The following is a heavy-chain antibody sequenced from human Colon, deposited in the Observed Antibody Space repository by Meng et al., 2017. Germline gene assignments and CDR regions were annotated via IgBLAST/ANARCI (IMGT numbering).Heavy chain of an antibody. J-gene: IGHJ4*02. CDR1: GGSFDNYA. CDR2: IIPGVGTT. CDR3: ARDRRNYYLDL. D-gene: IGHD6-6*01. Sequence: QVQLVQSGGEVKKPGSSVRVSCKASGGSFDNYAISWVRQAPGQGLERVGGIIPGVGTTNYAQRFQGRVTITTDRSAGTVFMQLNSLRFEDTAVYYCARDRRNYYLDLWGQGTLVTVSS. V-gene: IGHV1-69*05.